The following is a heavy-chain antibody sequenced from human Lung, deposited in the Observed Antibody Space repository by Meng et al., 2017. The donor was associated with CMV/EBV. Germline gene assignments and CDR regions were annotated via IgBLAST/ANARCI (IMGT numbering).Heavy chain of an antibody. CDR2: IYHSGST. CDR1: GCSLSSRNG. V-gene: IGHV4-4*02. J-gene: IGHJ4*02. Sequence: QAQRQGSGRGLVEPSGTLALTCAVSGCSLSSRNGWSWVRQPPGKGLEWIGEIYHSGSTNYNPSLKSRVTISVDESKNQFSLRLSSVSAADTAVYYCARVGAYCSGDCYHPRWGQGTLVTVSS. D-gene: IGHD2-21*02. CDR3: ARVGAYCSGDCYHPR.